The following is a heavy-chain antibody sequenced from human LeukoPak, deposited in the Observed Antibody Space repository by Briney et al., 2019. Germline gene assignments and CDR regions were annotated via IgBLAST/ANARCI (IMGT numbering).Heavy chain of an antibody. CDR2: ISSSSSTI. Sequence: PGGSLRLSCAASGFTFSSYSMNWVRQAPGKGLEWVSCISSSSSTIYYADSVKGRFTISRDNAKNSLYLQMNSLRAEDTAVYYCARGPHLIVVVPAAVNWFDPWGQGTLVTVSS. CDR3: ARGPHLIVVVPAAVNWFDP. D-gene: IGHD2-2*01. CDR1: GFTFSSYS. J-gene: IGHJ5*02. V-gene: IGHV3-48*01.